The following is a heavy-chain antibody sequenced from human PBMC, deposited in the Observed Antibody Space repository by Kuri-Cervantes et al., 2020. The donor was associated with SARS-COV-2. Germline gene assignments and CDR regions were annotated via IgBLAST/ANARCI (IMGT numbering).Heavy chain of an antibody. Sequence: ASVKVSCKASGYTFTGYYMHWVRQAPGQGLEWMGWINPNSGGTNYAQKFQGWVTMTRDTSISTVYMELSRLRSDDTAVYYCARSTPSRRLVVISQGGAFDIWGQGTMVIVSS. V-gene: IGHV1-2*04. CDR1: GYTFTGYY. J-gene: IGHJ3*02. CDR3: ARSTPSRRLVVISQGGAFDI. CDR2: INPNSGGT. D-gene: IGHD3-22*01.